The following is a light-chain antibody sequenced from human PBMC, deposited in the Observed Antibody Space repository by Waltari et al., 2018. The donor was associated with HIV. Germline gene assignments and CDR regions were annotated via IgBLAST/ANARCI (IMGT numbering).Light chain of an antibody. Sequence: QSALTQPASVSGSPGQSITISCTGTSSYVGSYYLVSWYQQHPGKAPKLMIYEVSKRPSGVSNRFSGSKSGNTASLTISGLQAEDEADYYCCSYAGSSTFVVFGGGTKLTVL. V-gene: IGLV2-23*02. CDR1: SSYVGSYYL. CDR2: EVS. J-gene: IGLJ2*01. CDR3: CSYAGSSTFVV.